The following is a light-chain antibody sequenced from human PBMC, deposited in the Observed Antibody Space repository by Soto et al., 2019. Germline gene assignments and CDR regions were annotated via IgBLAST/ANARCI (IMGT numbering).Light chain of an antibody. J-gene: IGKJ5*01. CDR3: QQRSNWPPIT. CDR2: DAS. V-gene: IGKV3-11*01. Sequence: EIVLTQSAATLSLSAGERATLSCGASQSVSSYLAWYQQKPGQAPRLLIYDASNRATGIPARFSGSGSGTDFTLTISSLEPEDFAVYYCQQRSNWPPITFGQGTRLEIK. CDR1: QSVSSY.